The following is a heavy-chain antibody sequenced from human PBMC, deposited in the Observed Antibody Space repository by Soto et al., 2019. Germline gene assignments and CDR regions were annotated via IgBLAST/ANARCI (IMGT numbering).Heavy chain of an antibody. Sequence: ASVKVSCKASGYTFTSYGISWVRQAPGQGLEWMGWISAYNGNTNYAQKPQGRVTMTTDTSTSTAYMELRSLRSDDTAVYYCARGLGVAVAGTEGCMDVWGQGTTVTVSS. CDR2: ISAYNGNT. V-gene: IGHV1-18*01. J-gene: IGHJ6*02. D-gene: IGHD6-19*01. CDR1: GYTFTSYG. CDR3: ARGLGVAVAGTEGCMDV.